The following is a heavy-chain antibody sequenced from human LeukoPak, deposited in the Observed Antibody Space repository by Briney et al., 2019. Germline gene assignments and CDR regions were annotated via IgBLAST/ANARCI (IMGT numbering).Heavy chain of an antibody. CDR3: ARGGSYYDY. J-gene: IGHJ4*02. Sequence: PSETLSLTCTVSGGSISGYYWSWIRQPPGKGLEWIGYIYYSGSANYSPSLKSRVTISVDTSKNQFSLKLSSVIAADTAVYYCARGGSYYDYWGQGTLVTVSS. CDR2: IYYSGSA. D-gene: IGHD1-26*01. V-gene: IGHV4-59*01. CDR1: GGSISGYY.